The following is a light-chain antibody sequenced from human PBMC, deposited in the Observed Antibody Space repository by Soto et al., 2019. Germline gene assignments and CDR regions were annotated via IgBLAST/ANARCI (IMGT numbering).Light chain of an antibody. CDR2: GAS. J-gene: IGKJ1*01. Sequence: EIVMTQSPDTLSVSPGERATLSCRAGQSVSSYLAWYQQKPGQAPRLLIYGASNRATGIPDRFSGSGSGTDFTLTISRLEPEEFAVYYCQQYGSSGTFGQGTKVDI. V-gene: IGKV3-20*01. CDR1: QSVSSY. CDR3: QQYGSSGT.